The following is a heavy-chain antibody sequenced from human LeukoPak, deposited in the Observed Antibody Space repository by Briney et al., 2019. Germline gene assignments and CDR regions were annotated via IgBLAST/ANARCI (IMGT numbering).Heavy chain of an antibody. CDR2: ISYDGSNK. V-gene: IGHV3-30*03. D-gene: IGHD3-10*01. J-gene: IGHJ3*02. CDR3: ASGYGSGSYGAFDI. CDR1: GFTFSSYW. Sequence: GGSLRLSCAASGFTFSSYWMHWVRQAPGKGLEWVAVISYDGSNKYYADSVKGRFTISRDNSKNTLYLQMNSLRAEDTAVYYCASGYGSGSYGAFDIWGQGTMVTVSS.